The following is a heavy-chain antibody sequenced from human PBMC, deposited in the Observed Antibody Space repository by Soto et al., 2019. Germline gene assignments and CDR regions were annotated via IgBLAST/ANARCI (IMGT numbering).Heavy chain of an antibody. V-gene: IGHV3-23*01. J-gene: IGHJ6*03. CDR3: AKALRPSLNFFYYRDV. CDR2: LGGNGFTT. CDR1: GFTFGSYA. D-gene: IGHD2-2*01. Sequence: EVQLLESGGGLVQPGGSLRLSCVVSGFTFGSYAMSWVRQAPEKGPEWVAILGGNGFTTYYANSVKGRFTISGDKSKSTLFLQMTSLRADDTRVYYCAKALRPSLNFFYYRDVWGRGTSVTVSS.